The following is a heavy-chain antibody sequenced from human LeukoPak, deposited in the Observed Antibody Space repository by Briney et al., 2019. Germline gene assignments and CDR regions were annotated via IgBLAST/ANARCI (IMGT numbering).Heavy chain of an antibody. CDR2: IKSDGTT. V-gene: IGHV3-53*01. CDR1: GLTVTSNH. J-gene: IGHJ4*02. CDR3: ARLRRGY. Sequence: PGGSLGLSCAASGLTVTSNHMSWVRQDPGKGLEWVSLIKSDGTTEYADSVKGRFTISRDNSKNTLFLQMNSLRVEDTAVYYCARLRRGYWGRGTPVTVSS.